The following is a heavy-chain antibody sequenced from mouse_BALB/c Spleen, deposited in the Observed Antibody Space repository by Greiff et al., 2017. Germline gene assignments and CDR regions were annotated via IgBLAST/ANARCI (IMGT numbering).Heavy chain of an antibody. CDR1: GYSFTSYW. CDR2: IDPSDSET. CDR3: ARGSAGDGAYAMDY. Sequence: QVQLQQSGPQLVRPGASVKISCKASGYSFTSYWMHWVKQRPGQGLEWIGMIDPSDSETRLNQKFKDKATLTVDKSSSTAYMQLSSPTSEDSAVYYCARGSAGDGAYAMDYWGQGTSVTVSA. J-gene: IGHJ4*01. D-gene: IGHD3-1*01. V-gene: IGHV1S127*01.